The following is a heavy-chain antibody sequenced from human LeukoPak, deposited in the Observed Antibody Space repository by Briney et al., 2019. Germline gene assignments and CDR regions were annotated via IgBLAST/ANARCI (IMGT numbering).Heavy chain of an antibody. CDR1: GGSISSGDYY. Sequence: MTSQTLSLTCTVSGGSISSGDYYWSWIRQPPGKGLEWIGYIYYSGSTYYNPSLKSRVTISVDTSKNQFSLKLSSVTAADTAVYYCARDFHGSGSYQVWFDPWGQGTLVTVSS. CDR3: ARDFHGSGSYQVWFDP. J-gene: IGHJ5*02. CDR2: IYYSGST. V-gene: IGHV4-30-4*01. D-gene: IGHD3-10*01.